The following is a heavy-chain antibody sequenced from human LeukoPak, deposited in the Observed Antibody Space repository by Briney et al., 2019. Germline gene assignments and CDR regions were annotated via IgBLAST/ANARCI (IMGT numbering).Heavy chain of an antibody. CDR1: GFTFSSYA. J-gene: IGHJ4*02. D-gene: IGHD2-8*01. CDR3: ARDIVLMVYAIPGY. V-gene: IGHV3-30-3*01. CDR2: ISYDGSNK. Sequence: PGGSLRLSCAASGFTFSSYAMHWVRQAPGKGLEWVAVISYDGSNKYYADSVKGRSTISRDNSKNTLYLQKNSLRAEDTAVYYCARDIVLMVYAIPGYWGQGTLVTVSS.